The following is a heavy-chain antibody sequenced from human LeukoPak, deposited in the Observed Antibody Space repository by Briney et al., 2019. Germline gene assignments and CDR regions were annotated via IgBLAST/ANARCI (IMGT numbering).Heavy chain of an antibody. J-gene: IGHJ5*02. CDR1: GASVISGSYS. CDR2: SSSSGNT. Sequence: SGTLPLTSTVSGASVISGSYSGKWLRKPPEEVVERIRYSSSSGNTNFIPDLKSRVTVSLDTPTKQLSVKLSFRTAAETAVYYCARRVGEYGNGGMSWFDAWGQGTLVTVPS. D-gene: IGHD2/OR15-2a*01. V-gene: IGHV4-61*01. CDR3: ARRVGEYGNGGMSWFDA.